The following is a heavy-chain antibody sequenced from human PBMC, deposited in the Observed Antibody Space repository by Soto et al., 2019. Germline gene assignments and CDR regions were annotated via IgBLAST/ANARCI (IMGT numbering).Heavy chain of an antibody. J-gene: IGHJ6*02. CDR3: AKGSATPKRLIHYYYYYGMDV. V-gene: IGHV3-53*01. CDR1: ELSVNSYY. D-gene: IGHD2-15*01. CDR2: IYSGGTP. Sequence: GGSLRLSCAASELSVNSYYMSWIRKAPGKGLEWVSSIYSGGTPYHADSVKGRFAISRDTSKNTVSLQMNSLRAEDTAVYYCAKGSATPKRLIHYYYYYGMDVWGQGTTVTVSS.